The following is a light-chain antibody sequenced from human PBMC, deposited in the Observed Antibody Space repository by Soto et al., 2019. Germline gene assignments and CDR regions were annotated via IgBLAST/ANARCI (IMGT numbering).Light chain of an antibody. Sequence: EILMTQSPDSLSLSPGETATLSCRASQSVSGYIGWYQQKPGQAPRLLISDASTRATGIPARFSGSGSGTQFTLTISSLQSEDFAVYYCQQYTNWRTFGQGTKVDIK. J-gene: IGKJ1*01. CDR2: DAS. CDR1: QSVSGY. V-gene: IGKV3-15*01. CDR3: QQYTNWRT.